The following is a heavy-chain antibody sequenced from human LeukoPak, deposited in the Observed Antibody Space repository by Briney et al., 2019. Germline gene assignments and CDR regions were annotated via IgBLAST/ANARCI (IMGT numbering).Heavy chain of an antibody. CDR1: GGSFSGYY. J-gene: IGHJ5*02. Sequence: SSETLSLTCAVYGGSFSGYYWSWIRQPPGKGLEWIGEINHSGSTNYNPSLKSRVTISVDTSKDQFSLKLSSVTAADTAVYYCARGAMITFGGWFDPWGQGTLVTVSS. CDR3: ARGAMITFGGWFDP. D-gene: IGHD3-16*01. V-gene: IGHV4-34*01. CDR2: INHSGST.